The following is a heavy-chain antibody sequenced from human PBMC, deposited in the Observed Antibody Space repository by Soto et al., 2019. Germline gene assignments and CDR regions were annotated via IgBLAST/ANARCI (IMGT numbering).Heavy chain of an antibody. CDR2: FHNSGSI. V-gene: IGHV4-59*01. J-gene: IGHJ4*02. CDR3: ARDRGNVILTGRFDY. Sequence: PSETLSLTCTVSGGSISSYYWSWIRQSPGQGLEWIGSFHNSGSIHYNPPFKSRATISVDTSKNQFSLKLSSVTAADTAVYYCARDRGNVILTGRFDYWGQGTLVTVSS. D-gene: IGHD3-9*01. CDR1: GGSISSYY.